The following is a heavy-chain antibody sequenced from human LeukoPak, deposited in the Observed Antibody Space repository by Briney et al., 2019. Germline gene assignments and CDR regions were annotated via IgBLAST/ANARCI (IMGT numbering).Heavy chain of an antibody. Sequence: SVKVSCKASGGTFSSYTISWVRQAPGQGLEWMGRIIPILGIANYAQKFQGRVTITADKSTSTAYMELSSLRSEDAAVYYCARSPSVGQFDPWGRGTLVTVSS. V-gene: IGHV1-69*02. CDR1: GGTFSSYT. CDR3: ARSPSVGQFDP. CDR2: IIPILGIA. J-gene: IGHJ5*02.